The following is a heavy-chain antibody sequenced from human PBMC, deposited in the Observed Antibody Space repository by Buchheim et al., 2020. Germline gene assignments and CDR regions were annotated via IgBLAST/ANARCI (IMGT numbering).Heavy chain of an antibody. V-gene: IGHV3-15*05. Sequence: EVQLVESGGGLVKPGGSLRLSCAASGFTFSNAWMSWVRQAPGKGLEWVGRIKSKTDGGTTDYAAPVKGRFTISRDNSKNSLYLQMNSLRTEDTALYYCAKDRGWLQFVDYWGQGTL. D-gene: IGHD5-24*01. CDR3: AKDRGWLQFVDY. CDR1: GFTFSNAW. J-gene: IGHJ4*02. CDR2: IKSKTDGGTT.